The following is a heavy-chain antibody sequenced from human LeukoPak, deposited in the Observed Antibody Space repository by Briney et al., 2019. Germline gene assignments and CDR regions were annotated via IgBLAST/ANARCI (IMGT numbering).Heavy chain of an antibody. D-gene: IGHD6-13*01. CDR1: GGSISRDY. Sequence: SETLSLTCTVSGGSISRDYWSWIRQPPGRGLEWIGYIYYTGSTNYNPSLKSRVTISVDTSKNQFSLKLSSVTAADTAVYYCARDRPGGSSLDYWGQGTLVTVSS. CDR2: IYYTGST. J-gene: IGHJ4*02. CDR3: ARDRPGGSSLDY. V-gene: IGHV4-59*01.